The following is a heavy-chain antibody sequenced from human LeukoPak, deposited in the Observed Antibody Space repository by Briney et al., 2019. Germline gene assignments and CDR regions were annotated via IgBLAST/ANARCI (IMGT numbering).Heavy chain of an antibody. J-gene: IGHJ4*02. CDR1: GFTFSSYA. V-gene: IGHV3-23*01. Sequence: GGSLRLSCAASGFTFSSYAMSWVRQAPGKGLEWVSAISGSGGSTYYADSVKGRFTISRDNSKNTLYPQMNSLRAEDTAVYYCAKKIRFLEWLFSYFDYWGQGTLVTVSS. CDR3: AKKIRFLEWLFSYFDY. CDR2: ISGSGGST. D-gene: IGHD3-3*01.